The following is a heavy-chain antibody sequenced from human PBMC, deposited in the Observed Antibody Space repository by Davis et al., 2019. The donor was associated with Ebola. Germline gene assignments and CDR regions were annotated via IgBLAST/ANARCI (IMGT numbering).Heavy chain of an antibody. Sequence: HTGGSLRLSCAASGFTFSSYWMHWVRQAPGKGLVWVSRINSDGSSTSYADSVKGRFTISRDNAKNTLYLQMNSLRAEDTAVYYCATEGYCSSTSCWTRYYYGMDVWGQGTTVTVSS. D-gene: IGHD2-2*01. J-gene: IGHJ6*02. CDR2: INSDGSST. V-gene: IGHV3-74*01. CDR1: GFTFSSYW. CDR3: ATEGYCSSTSCWTRYYYGMDV.